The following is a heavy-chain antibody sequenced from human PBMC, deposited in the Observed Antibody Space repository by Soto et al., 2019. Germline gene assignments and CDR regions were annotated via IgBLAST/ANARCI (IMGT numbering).Heavy chain of an antibody. V-gene: IGHV1-8*01. Sequence: ITWVRQATGQGLEWMGWMNPNSGNTGYAQKFQGRVTMTRNTSISTAYMELSSLRSEDTAVCYCAREISGSYRLDYWGQGTLVTVSS. J-gene: IGHJ4*02. D-gene: IGHD1-26*01. CDR3: AREISGSYRLDY. CDR2: MNPNSGNT.